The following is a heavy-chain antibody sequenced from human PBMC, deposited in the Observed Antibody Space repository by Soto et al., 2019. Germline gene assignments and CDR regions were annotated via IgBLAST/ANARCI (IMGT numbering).Heavy chain of an antibody. J-gene: IGHJ3*02. Sequence: EVQLVESGGGLVQPGRSLRLSCAASGFTFDDYAMHWVRQAPGKGLEWVSGISWNSGSIGYADSVKGRFTISRDNAKNSLYLQMNSLSAEDTALYYCEKDPKSRRLIAFDIWGQGTMVTVSS. CDR2: ISWNSGSI. CDR3: EKDPKSRRLIAFDI. D-gene: IGHD1-1*01. V-gene: IGHV3-9*01. CDR1: GFTFDDYA.